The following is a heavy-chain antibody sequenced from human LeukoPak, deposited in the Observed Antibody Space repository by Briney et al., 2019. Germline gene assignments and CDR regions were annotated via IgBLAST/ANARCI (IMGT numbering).Heavy chain of an antibody. Sequence: TSETLSLTCAVYGGSFSGYYWSWIRQPPGKGLEWIGEISHSGSTNYNPSLKSRVTISVDTSKNQFSLKLSSVTAADTAVYYCARAGSGYYGSGSPSTFDYWGQGTLVTVSS. J-gene: IGHJ4*02. V-gene: IGHV4-34*01. CDR1: GGSFSGYY. CDR2: ISHSGST. D-gene: IGHD3-10*01. CDR3: ARAGSGYYGSGSPSTFDY.